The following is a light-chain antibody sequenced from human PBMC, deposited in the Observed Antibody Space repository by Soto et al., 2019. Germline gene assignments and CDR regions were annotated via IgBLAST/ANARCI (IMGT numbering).Light chain of an antibody. CDR2: DAS. CDR1: QGISSA. Sequence: AIQLTQSPSSLSASVGDRVTITCRASQGISSALAWYQQKPGKAPNLLIYDASSLESGVPSRFSGSGSGTDFTLTIRSLQPEDFATYYCQQFNTYPLTFGGGTKVEIK. V-gene: IGKV1-13*02. CDR3: QQFNTYPLT. J-gene: IGKJ4*01.